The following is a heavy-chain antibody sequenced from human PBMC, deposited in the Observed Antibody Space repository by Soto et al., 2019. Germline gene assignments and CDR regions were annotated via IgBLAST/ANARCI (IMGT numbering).Heavy chain of an antibody. D-gene: IGHD2-21*02. CDR3: ARSQLLRLAYCFGYCYSPPDAFAI. CDR2: ISYDGSNK. Sequence: PGGSLRLSWAASGFTFSSYAMHWVRQAPGKGLEWVAVISYDGSNKYYPDSVKGGFTISRDKSKNTLYLQMNSLRAEDQAVYYCARSQLLRLAYCFGYCYSPPDAFAISGQGTIVLVSS. J-gene: IGHJ3*02. V-gene: IGHV3-30-3*01. CDR1: GFTFSSYA.